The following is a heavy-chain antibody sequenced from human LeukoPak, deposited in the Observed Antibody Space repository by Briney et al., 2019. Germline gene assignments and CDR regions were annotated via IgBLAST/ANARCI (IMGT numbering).Heavy chain of an antibody. V-gene: IGHV4-59*01. CDR2: IYYSGST. D-gene: IGHD1-26*01. J-gene: IGHJ4*02. CDR3: ARGHSGSYYN. Sequence: SETLSLTCTVSGGSISSYYWSWIRQPPGKGLEWIGYIYYSGSTNYNPSLKSRVTISVDTSKNQFSLKLSSVTAADTAVYYCARGHSGSYYNWGQGTLVTVSS. CDR1: GGSISSYY.